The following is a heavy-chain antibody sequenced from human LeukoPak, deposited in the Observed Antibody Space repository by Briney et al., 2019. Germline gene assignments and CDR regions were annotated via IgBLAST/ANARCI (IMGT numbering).Heavy chain of an antibody. D-gene: IGHD3-3*01. J-gene: IGHJ4*02. CDR3: AKEFYTIFGVAHSHFDY. CDR2: IRYDGSNK. CDR1: GFTFSSYG. V-gene: IGHV3-30*02. Sequence: GGSLRLSCAASGFTFSSYGMHWVRQAPGKGLEWVAFIRYDGSNKYYADSVKGRFTISRDNSKNTLYLQMSSLRAEDTAVYYCAKEFYTIFGVAHSHFDYWGQGTLVTVSS.